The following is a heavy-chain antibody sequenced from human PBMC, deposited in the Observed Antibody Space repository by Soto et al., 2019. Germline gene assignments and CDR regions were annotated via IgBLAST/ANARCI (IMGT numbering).Heavy chain of an antibody. CDR1: GGTFSSYA. V-gene: IGHV1-69*13. Sequence: SVKVTCKASGGTFSSYAISWVRQAPGQGLEWMGGIIPIFGTANYAQKFQGRVTITADESTSTAYMELSSLRSEDTAVYYCARERDGYTNSDAFEIWGQGTMVTVAS. CDR2: IIPIFGTA. CDR3: ARERDGYTNSDAFEI. J-gene: IGHJ3*02. D-gene: IGHD5-12*01.